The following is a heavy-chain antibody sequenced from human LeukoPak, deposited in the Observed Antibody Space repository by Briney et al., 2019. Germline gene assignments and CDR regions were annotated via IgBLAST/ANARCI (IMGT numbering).Heavy chain of an antibody. CDR2: INHSGST. CDR3: ARGRSGSYHLTYFDY. Sequence: SETLSLTCAVYGGSFSGHYWSWIRQPPGKGLEWIGEINHSGSTNYNPSLKSRVTISVDTSKNQFSLKLSSVTAADTAVYYCARGRSGSYHLTYFDYWGQGTLVTVSS. D-gene: IGHD3-10*01. J-gene: IGHJ4*02. V-gene: IGHV4-34*01. CDR1: GGSFSGHY.